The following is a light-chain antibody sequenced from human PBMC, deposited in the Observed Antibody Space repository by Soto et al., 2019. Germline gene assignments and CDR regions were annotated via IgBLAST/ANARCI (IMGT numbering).Light chain of an antibody. CDR3: QQANSFPFT. CDR2: AAS. J-gene: IGKJ3*01. V-gene: IGKV1-12*01. Sequence: DIQMTQAPPSVSASVGDRATITCRASQGIDTWLAWYQQKPGKAPKLLIYAASNLQSGVPSRFSGSGSGTDFTLTISSLQPEDFATYYCQQANSFPFTFGPGTKVDIK. CDR1: QGIDTW.